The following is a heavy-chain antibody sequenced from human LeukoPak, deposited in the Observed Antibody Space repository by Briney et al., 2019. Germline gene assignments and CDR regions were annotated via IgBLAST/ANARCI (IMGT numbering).Heavy chain of an antibody. J-gene: IGHJ4*02. CDR1: GFTFSSYS. CDR3: ARVYYYDSSGYYVPFDY. D-gene: IGHD3-22*01. Sequence: PGGSLRLSCAASGFTFSSYSMNWVRQAPGKGLEGVSYISSSSSTIYYADSVKGRVTISRDNAKNSLYLQMNSLRAEDTAVYYCARVYYYDSSGYYVPFDYWGQGTLVTVSS. V-gene: IGHV3-48*01. CDR2: ISSSSSTI.